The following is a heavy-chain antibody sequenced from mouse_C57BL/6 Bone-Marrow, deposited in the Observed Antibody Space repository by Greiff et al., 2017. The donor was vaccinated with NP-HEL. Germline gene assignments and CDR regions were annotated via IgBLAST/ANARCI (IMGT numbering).Heavy chain of an antibody. J-gene: IGHJ2*01. CDR2: IYPGGGYT. D-gene: IGHD3-2*02. Sequence: QVQLKESGAELVRPGTSVKMSCKASGYTFTNYWIGWAKQRPGHGLEWIGDIYPGGGYTNYNEKFNGKATLTADKSSSTAYMQFSSLTSEDSAIYYCAREAYYFDYWSQGTTLTVSS. CDR1: GYTFTNYW. CDR3: AREAYYFDY. V-gene: IGHV1-63*01.